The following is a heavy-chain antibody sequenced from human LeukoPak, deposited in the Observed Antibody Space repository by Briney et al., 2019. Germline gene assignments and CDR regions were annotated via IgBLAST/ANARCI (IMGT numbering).Heavy chain of an antibody. D-gene: IGHD6-13*01. CDR1: GGSISSSNW. V-gene: IGHV4-4*02. CDR3: ARVKSDHPRSPADYFDY. J-gene: IGHJ4*02. Sequence: PSETLSLTCALSGGSISSSNWWTWVRQPPGKGLEWVGEIYLRGNTNYNPSLESRVTISVDESKTQLSLRLESVTAADTAVYYCARVKSDHPRSPADYFDYWGQGALVTVSS. CDR2: IYLRGNT.